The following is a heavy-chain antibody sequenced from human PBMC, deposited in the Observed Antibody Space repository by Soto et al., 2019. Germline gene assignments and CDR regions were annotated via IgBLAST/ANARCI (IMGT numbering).Heavy chain of an antibody. CDR1: GFSFSLYG. CDR3: AIISYSTGYHYVMDF. D-gene: IGHD2-8*02. Sequence: GGYPRISCAASGFSFSLYGMQWVRQAPGKGLEWVAVIWYDGTNKYYADSVKGRFTISRDNSKNTLYLQMHSLRAEDTAVYYCAIISYSTGYHYVMDFCGQGTTVTGS. CDR2: IWYDGTNK. V-gene: IGHV3-33*01. J-gene: IGHJ6*02.